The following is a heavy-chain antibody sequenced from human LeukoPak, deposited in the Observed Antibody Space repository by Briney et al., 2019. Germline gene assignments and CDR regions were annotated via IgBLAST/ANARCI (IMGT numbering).Heavy chain of an antibody. CDR3: AKVLRGCSGGSCYYYFDY. Sequence: GGSLRLSCAASGFTFSSYAMSWVRQAPGKGLEWVSGISGSGGITYYADSVKGRFTISRDNSKNTLYLQMNRLRAEDTAVYYCAKVLRGCSGGSCYYYFDYWGQGTLVTVSS. D-gene: IGHD2-15*01. V-gene: IGHV3-23*01. J-gene: IGHJ4*02. CDR1: GFTFSSYA. CDR2: ISGSGGIT.